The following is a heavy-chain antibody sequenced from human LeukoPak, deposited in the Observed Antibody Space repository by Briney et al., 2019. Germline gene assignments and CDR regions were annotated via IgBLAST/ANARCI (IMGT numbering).Heavy chain of an antibody. Sequence: ASVKVSCKASGYTFTSYGISWVRPAPGQGLEWMGRISAYNGSTNYAQKLQGRVTMTTDTSMSTAYMELRSLRSDDTAVYYCARVVPAASRNWFEPWGQGTLFTVSS. V-gene: IGHV1-18*01. CDR2: ISAYNGST. J-gene: IGHJ5*02. CDR1: GYTFTSYG. CDR3: ARVVPAASRNWFEP. D-gene: IGHD2-2*01.